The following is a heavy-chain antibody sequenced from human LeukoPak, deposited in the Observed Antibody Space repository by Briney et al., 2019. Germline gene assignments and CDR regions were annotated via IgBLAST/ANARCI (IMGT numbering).Heavy chain of an antibody. J-gene: IGHJ4*02. CDR2: IWYDGSNK. D-gene: IGHD1-26*01. V-gene: IGHV3-33*01. CDR1: GFTFSSYG. CDR3: ARGSGSYHRNYFDY. Sequence: GRSLRLSCAASGFTFSSYGMHWVRPAPGKGLEWVAVIWYDGSNKYYADSVKGRFTISRDNSKNTLYLQMNSLRAEDTAVYYCARGSGSYHRNYFDYWGQGTLVTVSS.